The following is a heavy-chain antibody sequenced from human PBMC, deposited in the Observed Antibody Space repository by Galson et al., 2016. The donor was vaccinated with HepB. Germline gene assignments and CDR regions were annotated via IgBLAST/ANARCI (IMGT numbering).Heavy chain of an antibody. CDR2: ISYDGSTR. D-gene: IGHD3-10*01. V-gene: IGHV3-33*01. CDR1: GFTFTTFG. Sequence: SLRLSCAASGFTFTTFGMHWVRQPLGKGLEWVALISYDGSTRYYADSVKGRFTISRDNFKNTLFIQMHSLRAEDTAIYYCARGFGSHYEAFDVWGQGTMVTVSS. J-gene: IGHJ3*01. CDR3: ARGFGSHYEAFDV.